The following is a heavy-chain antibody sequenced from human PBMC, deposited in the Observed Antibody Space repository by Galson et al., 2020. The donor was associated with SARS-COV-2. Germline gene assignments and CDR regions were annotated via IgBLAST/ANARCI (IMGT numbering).Heavy chain of an antibody. D-gene: IGHD3-22*01. CDR3: TTVWPLRYLDSSGYYPFYGLDV. CDR1: GFTFSDAW. J-gene: IGHJ6*02. Sequence: GGSLRLSCVASGFTFSDAWLSWVRQAPGKGLQWVGRIKSKSDGGTTDYAAPVQGRFTMARDDSKNTVYLQMKSLKSEDTAVYFCTTVWPLRYLDSSGYYPFYGLDVWGQGTTVTVS. V-gene: IGHV3-15*01. CDR2: IKSKSDGGTT.